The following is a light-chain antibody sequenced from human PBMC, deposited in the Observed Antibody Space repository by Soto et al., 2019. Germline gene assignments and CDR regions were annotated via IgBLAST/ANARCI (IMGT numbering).Light chain of an antibody. CDR2: KAS. CDR3: QQYSVWPPVLT. V-gene: IGKV1-5*03. CDR1: QTISSW. J-gene: IGKJ4*01. Sequence: DIQMTQSPSTLSGSVGDRVTITCRASQTISSWLAWYQQKPGKAPKLLIYKASTLKSGVPSRFSGSGSGTEFTLTISSLQSEDFAVYYCQQYSVWPPVLTFGGGTKVDIK.